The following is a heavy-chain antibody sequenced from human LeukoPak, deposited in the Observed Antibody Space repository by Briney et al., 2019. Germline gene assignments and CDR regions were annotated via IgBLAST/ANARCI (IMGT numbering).Heavy chain of an antibody. J-gene: IGHJ4*02. CDR2: INWTGGTT. V-gene: IGHV3-20*04. D-gene: IGHD4-23*01. Sequence: GGSLRLSCAASGFSFGDYGVRWVRHAPGKGLEWVSGINWTGGTTGYADSVRGRFTISRDNAKNSLYLQMNSLRAEDTALYYCVRERGAGNLRSLDFWGQGTLVIVSS. CDR1: GFSFGDYG. CDR3: VRERGAGNLRSLDF.